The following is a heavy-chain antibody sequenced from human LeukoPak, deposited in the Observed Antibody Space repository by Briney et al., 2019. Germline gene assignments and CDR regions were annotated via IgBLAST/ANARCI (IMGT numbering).Heavy chain of an antibody. J-gene: IGHJ6*03. CDR1: GYTFPSYD. D-gene: IGHD5-18*01. CDR2: LNPNSGNT. CDR3: ARDNGGTAMAYYYYYYMDV. Sequence: ASVQVSCKASGYTFPSYDINWVRPATGQGLEWMGWLNPNSGNTGYAQKFQGRVTMTRNTSISTAYMELSSLRSEDTAVYYCARDNGGTAMAYYYYYYMDVWGKGTTVTISS. V-gene: IGHV1-8*01.